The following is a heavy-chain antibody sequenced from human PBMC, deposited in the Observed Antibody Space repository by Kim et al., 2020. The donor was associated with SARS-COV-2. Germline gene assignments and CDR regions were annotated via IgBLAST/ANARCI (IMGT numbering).Heavy chain of an antibody. Sequence: GGSLRLSCAASGFTFSSYWMSWVRQAPGKGLEWVANIKQDGSEKYYVDSVKGRFTISRDNAKNSLYLQMNSLRAEDTAVYYCARVTGSYYTQTPYYFDYWGQGTLVTVSS. CDR2: IKQDGSEK. V-gene: IGHV3-7*03. D-gene: IGHD3-10*01. CDR1: GFTFSSYW. CDR3: ARVTGSYYTQTPYYFDY. J-gene: IGHJ4*02.